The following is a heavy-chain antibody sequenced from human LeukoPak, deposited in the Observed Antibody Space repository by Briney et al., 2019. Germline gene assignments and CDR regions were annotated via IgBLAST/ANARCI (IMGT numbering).Heavy chain of an antibody. CDR1: GFTFGKYG. J-gene: IGHJ4*02. CDR2: IWHDGGKK. D-gene: IGHD5-24*01. Sequence: GGSLRLSCAASGFTFGKYGMHWVRQAPGKGLEWVAVIWHDGGKKYYADSVKGRFIISRDNSLNTLYLQMSSLRAEDTATYLCARDVDGNGYLGWIYWGQGTVVTVSS. V-gene: IGHV3-33*01. CDR3: ARDVDGNGYLGWIY.